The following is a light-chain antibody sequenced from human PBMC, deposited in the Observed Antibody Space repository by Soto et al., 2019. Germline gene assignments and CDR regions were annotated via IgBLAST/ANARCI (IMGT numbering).Light chain of an antibody. CDR1: QSVRSN. Sequence: EIVMTQSPDTVYVSPGERATLSCRASQSVRSNLAWYQHKPGQAPRLLIYGASNRATGIPDRFSGSGSGTDFTLTISRLEPEDFAVYSCQQYGGSPLFTFGPGTKVDIK. J-gene: IGKJ3*01. CDR2: GAS. V-gene: IGKV3-20*01. CDR3: QQYGGSPLFT.